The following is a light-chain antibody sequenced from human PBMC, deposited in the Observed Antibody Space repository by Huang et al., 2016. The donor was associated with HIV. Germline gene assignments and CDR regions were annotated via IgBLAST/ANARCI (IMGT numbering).Light chain of an antibody. J-gene: IGKJ1*01. CDR1: QSVSSR. Sequence: EIVMTQSPATLSVSPGERATLSCRAGQSVSSRLAWYQQKPGQAPRLRIYGETTRDHGIPARFSGSGSGTDFTLTISSLQSEDFVVYYCQQYNNWPRTFGQGTKVDIK. V-gene: IGKV3-15*01. CDR3: QQYNNWPRT. CDR2: GET.